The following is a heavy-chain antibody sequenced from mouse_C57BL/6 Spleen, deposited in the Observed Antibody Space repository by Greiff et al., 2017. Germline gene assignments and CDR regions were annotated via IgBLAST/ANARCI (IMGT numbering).Heavy chain of an antibody. CDR2: ISYDGSN. Sequence: EVQVVESGPGLVKPSQSLSLTCSVTGYSITSGYYWNWIRQFPGNRLEWMGYISYDGSNNYNPSLKNRISITRDTSNNQSFLKLNSVTTEDTATYYGARGDDYEGLDYWGQGTTLTVSS. V-gene: IGHV3-6*01. CDR1: GYSITSGYY. D-gene: IGHD2-4*01. J-gene: IGHJ2*01. CDR3: ARGDDYEGLDY.